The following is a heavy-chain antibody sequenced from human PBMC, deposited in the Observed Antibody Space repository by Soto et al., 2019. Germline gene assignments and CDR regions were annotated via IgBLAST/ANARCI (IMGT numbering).Heavy chain of an antibody. Sequence: QVQLVQSGAEVKKPGASVKVSCKASGYTFTSYGISWVRQAPGQGLEWMGWISAYNGNTNYAQKLQGRVTMTTGTATSTAYMELRSLRSDDTAVYVCARAPWLVGVTGYFDYWGQGTLVTVSS. CDR2: ISAYNGNT. CDR1: GYTFTSYG. J-gene: IGHJ4*02. D-gene: IGHD6-19*01. V-gene: IGHV1-18*01. CDR3: ARAPWLVGVTGYFDY.